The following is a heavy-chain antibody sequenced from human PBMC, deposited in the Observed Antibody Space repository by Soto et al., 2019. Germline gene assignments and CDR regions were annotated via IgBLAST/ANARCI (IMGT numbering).Heavy chain of an antibody. Sequence: SETLSLTCTVSGGSISSSSYYWGWIRQPPGKGLEWIGSIYYSGSTYYNPSLKSRVTISVDTSKNQFSLKLSSVTAADTAVYYCARHGTSYYFDYWGQGTLVTVSS. CDR1: GGSISSSSYY. V-gene: IGHV4-39*01. CDR2: IYYSGST. J-gene: IGHJ4*02. D-gene: IGHD1-26*01. CDR3: ARHGTSYYFDY.